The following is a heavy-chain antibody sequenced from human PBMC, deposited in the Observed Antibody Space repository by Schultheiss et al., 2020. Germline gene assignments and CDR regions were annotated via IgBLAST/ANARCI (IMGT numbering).Heavy chain of an antibody. J-gene: IGHJ6*02. V-gene: IGHV3-21*01. Sequence: GGSLRLSCAASGFTFSSYSMNWVRQAPGKGLEWVSGISWNSGSIGYADSVKSRFTISRDSAKNSLYLQMNSLRAEDTAVYYCARDATYCGGDCYSGGIFSYSGIDVWGQWTMVTVSS. CDR2: ISWNSGSI. CDR3: ARDATYCGGDCYSGGIFSYSGIDV. D-gene: IGHD2-21*02. CDR1: GFTFSSYS.